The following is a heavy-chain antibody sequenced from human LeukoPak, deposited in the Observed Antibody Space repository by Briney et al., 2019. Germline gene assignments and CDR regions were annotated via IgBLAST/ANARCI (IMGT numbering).Heavy chain of an antibody. D-gene: IGHD3-9*01. J-gene: IGHJ6*03. CDR3: ARGRYDILTGSYYYMDV. CDR1: GGAISSQY. CDR2: IYTSGST. V-gene: IGHV4-4*07. Sequence: MSSETLSLTCTVSGGAISSQYWSWIRQPAGKGLEWIGRIYTSGSTNYNPSLKSRVTISVDTSKNQFSLKLSSVTAADTAVYYCARGRYDILTGSYYYMDVWGKGTTVTVSS.